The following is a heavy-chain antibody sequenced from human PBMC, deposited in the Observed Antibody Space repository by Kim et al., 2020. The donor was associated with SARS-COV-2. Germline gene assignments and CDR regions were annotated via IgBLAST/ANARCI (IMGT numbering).Heavy chain of an antibody. J-gene: IGHJ4*02. V-gene: IGHV3-48*03. Sequence: YYADCVRGRFTLSRAKDKNSLYLQRDSLRAEDTAVYYCARGPNYSPFDYWGQGTLVTVSS. D-gene: IGHD4-4*01. CDR3: ARGPNYSPFDY.